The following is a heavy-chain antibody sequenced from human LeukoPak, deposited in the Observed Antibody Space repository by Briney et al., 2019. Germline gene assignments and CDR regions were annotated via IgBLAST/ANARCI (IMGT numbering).Heavy chain of an antibody. J-gene: IGHJ1*01. CDR2: ITPMFGTA. CDR3: ARDSSEFRSLIPH. Sequence: SVTVSCKASGYTFTSYGISWVRQAPGQGLEWMGGITPMFGTAKYAQKFQGRVTITADESTSTAYMELSSLRSEDTAVYYCARDSSEFRSLIPHWGQGTLVTVSS. D-gene: IGHD2-21*01. CDR1: GYTFTSYG. V-gene: IGHV1-69*13.